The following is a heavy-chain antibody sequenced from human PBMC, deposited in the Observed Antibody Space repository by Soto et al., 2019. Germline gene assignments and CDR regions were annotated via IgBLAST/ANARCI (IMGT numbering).Heavy chain of an antibody. CDR2: SYYSGST. CDR1: GGSISSYY. Sequence: PSETLSLTCTVSGGSISSYYWSWLRQPPGKGLEWIGYSYYSGSTNYNPSLKSRVTISVDTSKNQFSLKLSSVTAADTAVYYCASSYYYGPVGRGAFDIWGQGTMVTVAS. D-gene: IGHD3-10*01. J-gene: IGHJ3*02. V-gene: IGHV4-59*01. CDR3: ASSYYYGPVGRGAFDI.